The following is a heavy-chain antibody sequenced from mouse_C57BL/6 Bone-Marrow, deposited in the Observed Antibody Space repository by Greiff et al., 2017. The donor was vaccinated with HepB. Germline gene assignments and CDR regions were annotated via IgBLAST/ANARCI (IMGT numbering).Heavy chain of an antibody. D-gene: IGHD1-2*01. CDR1: GYTFTSYC. CDR2: IYPRSGNT. J-gene: IGHJ3*01. Sequence: VQLQQSGAELVRPGASVKLSCKASGYTFTSYCIRWVQQSPGQGLEWIGEIYPRSGNTYYNEKFKGQATLTADKSSSTAYMELRSLTSEDSAVYFCTINFGSFDYWGQGTLVTVSS. V-gene: IGHV1-81*01. CDR3: TINFGSFDY.